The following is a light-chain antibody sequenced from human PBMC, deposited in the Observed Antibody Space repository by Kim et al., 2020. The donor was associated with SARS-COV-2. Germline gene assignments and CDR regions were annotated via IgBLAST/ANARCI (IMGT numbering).Light chain of an antibody. CDR2: GNS. Sequence: ATTTSTRSNYNIGAGSKFTCDQQLPGTAPKPLIFGNSNRPAGVPDRFSGSKAGTSASLAITGLQAEDEADYYCQSYDSSLSGFYVFGTGTKVTVL. CDR3: QSYDSSLSGFYV. J-gene: IGLJ1*01. V-gene: IGLV1-40*01. CDR1: NYNIGAGSK.